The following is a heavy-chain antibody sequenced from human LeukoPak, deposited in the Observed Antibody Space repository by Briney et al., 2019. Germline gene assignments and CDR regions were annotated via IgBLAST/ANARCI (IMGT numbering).Heavy chain of an antibody. CDR3: AKDRRLLRGIDY. CDR2: TSYDGSNK. CDR1: GFTFSSYG. V-gene: IGHV3-30*18. D-gene: IGHD2-15*01. Sequence: GGSLTLSCAASGFTFSSYGMHWVRQAPGKGLEWVAVTSYDGSNKYYADSVKGRFTISRDNSKNTLYLQMHSLRPEDTAVYYCAKDRRLLRGIDYWGEGTLVTVSS. J-gene: IGHJ4*02.